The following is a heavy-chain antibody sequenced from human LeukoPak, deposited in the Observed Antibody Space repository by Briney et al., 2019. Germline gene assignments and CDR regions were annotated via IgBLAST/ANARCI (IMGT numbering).Heavy chain of an antibody. V-gene: IGHV4-34*01. D-gene: IGHD6-19*01. CDR1: GVPFSNYY. CDR3: TRAVAGHPD. CDR2: INHSGYT. Sequence: PSETLSLTCAVSGVPFSNYYWSWVRQSPRQGLEWIGEINHSGYTNYNPSLKSRVTMSIDTSKNQFSLRLTSVTAADPGVYYCTRAVAGHPDWGQGTLVTVSS. J-gene: IGHJ4*02.